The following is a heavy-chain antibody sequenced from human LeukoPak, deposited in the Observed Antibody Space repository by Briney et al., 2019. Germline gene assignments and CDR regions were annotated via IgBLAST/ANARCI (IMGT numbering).Heavy chain of an antibody. CDR1: GFIFSNYW. J-gene: IGHJ4*02. Sequence: GGSLRLSCAASGFIFSNYWMSWVRQAPGKGPEWVAVISYDGSNKYYADSVKGRFTISRDNSKNTLYLQMNSLRAEDTAVYYCAKIPRGTTFNWGQGTLVTVSS. V-gene: IGHV3-30*18. D-gene: IGHD2/OR15-2a*01. CDR2: ISYDGSNK. CDR3: AKIPRGTTFN.